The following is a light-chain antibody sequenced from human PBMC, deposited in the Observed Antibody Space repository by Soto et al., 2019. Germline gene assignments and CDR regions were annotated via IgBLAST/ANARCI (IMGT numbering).Light chain of an antibody. CDR2: GAS. Sequence: EIVMTQSPATLSVSPGERATLSCRASQSVSSNLAWYQQKPGQAPRLLIYGASTRATGIPARFSGSGSGTEFSLTISSLQSEDFAVYYCRQYSNWPPGTFGQGTKVEIK. CDR1: QSVSSN. J-gene: IGKJ1*01. V-gene: IGKV3-15*01. CDR3: RQYSNWPPGT.